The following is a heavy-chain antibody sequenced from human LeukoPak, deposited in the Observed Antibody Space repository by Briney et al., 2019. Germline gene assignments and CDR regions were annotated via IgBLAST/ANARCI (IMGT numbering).Heavy chain of an antibody. D-gene: IGHD6-19*01. J-gene: IGHJ4*02. CDR3: ARVSSSGWSFDY. Sequence: SETLSLTCTVSGGSISSYYWSWIRQPPGKGLEWIGYIYYSGSTNYNPSLKSRVTISVDTSKNQFSLKLSSVIAADTAVYYCARVSSSGWSFDYWGQGTLVTVSS. V-gene: IGHV4-59*01. CDR1: GGSISSYY. CDR2: IYYSGST.